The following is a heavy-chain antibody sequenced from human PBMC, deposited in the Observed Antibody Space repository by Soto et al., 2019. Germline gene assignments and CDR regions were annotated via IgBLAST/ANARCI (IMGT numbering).Heavy chain of an antibody. V-gene: IGHV3-30-3*01. J-gene: IGHJ6*02. CDR3: ASDVGTQMDFRTTSGMDX. CDR1: GLNFGDDS. D-gene: IGHD3-3*01. Sequence: GGSLRLSFAASGLNFGDDSLHWVRQAPGKGLEWVSVITYDGTTKYYADSVRGRFTISRDNSKSTLYLQMDSLIGTDTAVYYCASDVGTQMDFRTTSGMDXWGQGTTLTVS. CDR2: ITYDGTTK.